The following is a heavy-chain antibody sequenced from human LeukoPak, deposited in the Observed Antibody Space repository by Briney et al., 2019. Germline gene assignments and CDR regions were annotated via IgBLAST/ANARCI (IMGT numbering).Heavy chain of an antibody. V-gene: IGHV4-59*01. CDR2: MYHYGGT. CDR3: ARVGGMTTVNNAAFDI. CDR1: GGSINSDY. Sequence: SETLSLTCSVSGGSINSDYWNWIRQPPGKGLEWIGYMYHYGGTNYNPSLKSRVTISIDKPKKQFSLKLISVTAADTALYYCARVGGMTTVNNAAFDIWGQGTMVTVSS. D-gene: IGHD4-11*01. J-gene: IGHJ3*02.